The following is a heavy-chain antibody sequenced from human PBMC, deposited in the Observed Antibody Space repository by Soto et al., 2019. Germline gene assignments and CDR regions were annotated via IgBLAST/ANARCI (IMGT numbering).Heavy chain of an antibody. V-gene: IGHV3-11*01. Sequence: QVQLVESGGGLVKPGGSLRLSCAASGFTFSDYSMNWIRQAPGKGLEGISYISSTGNTIYYADSVKGRFTISRDTANNSLHLQMSSLRADDTAVYYCARGSIGFLKGGWFDPWGQGTLVTVSS. D-gene: IGHD6-25*01. CDR2: ISSTGNTI. CDR3: ARGSIGFLKGGWFDP. J-gene: IGHJ5*02. CDR1: GFTFSDYS.